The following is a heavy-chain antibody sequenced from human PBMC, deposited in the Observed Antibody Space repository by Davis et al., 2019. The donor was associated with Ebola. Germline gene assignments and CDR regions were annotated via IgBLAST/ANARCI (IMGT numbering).Heavy chain of an antibody. V-gene: IGHV3-15*01. Sequence: PGGSLRLSCAASGFTFSNAWMSWVRQAPGKGLEWVGRIKSKTDGGTTDYAAPVKGRFTISRDDSKNTLYLQMNSLRAEDTAVYYCARDGDCTNGVCSDYYYGMDVWGQGTTVTVSS. J-gene: IGHJ6*02. CDR1: GFTFSNAW. CDR3: ARDGDCTNGVCSDYYYGMDV. D-gene: IGHD2-8*01. CDR2: IKSKTDGGTT.